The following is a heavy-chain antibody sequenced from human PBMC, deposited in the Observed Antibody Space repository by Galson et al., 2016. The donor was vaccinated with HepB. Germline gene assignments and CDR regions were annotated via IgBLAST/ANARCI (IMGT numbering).Heavy chain of an antibody. CDR1: GYIFYSYG. Sequence: QSGAEVKKPGESLKTSCKASGYIFYSYGMTWVRQAPGQGLEWVGWISIHGGKTNYAQEFQGRVNITTDMSTSTAYLELRRLTLDDTAVYYCARGHLDGDFWGQGTLVTVSS. V-gene: IGHV1-18*04. CDR3: ARGHLDGDF. CDR2: ISIHGGKT. J-gene: IGHJ4*02.